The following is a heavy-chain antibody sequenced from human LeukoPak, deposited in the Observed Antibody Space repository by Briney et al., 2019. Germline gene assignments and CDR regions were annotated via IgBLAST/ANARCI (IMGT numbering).Heavy chain of an antibody. CDR3: ARGSNRWQLVLCG. V-gene: IGHV1-18*01. CDR1: GYNFRAYD. D-gene: IGHD6-6*01. J-gene: IGHJ4*02. Sequence: ASVKVSCKASGYNFRAYDITWVRQAPGQGLEWMGWISVYKGDTKYAQNIQGRVTMTTDTSTSTAYMELRSLRSEDTAVYYCARGSNRWQLVLCGWGQGTLVTVSS. CDR2: ISVYKGDT.